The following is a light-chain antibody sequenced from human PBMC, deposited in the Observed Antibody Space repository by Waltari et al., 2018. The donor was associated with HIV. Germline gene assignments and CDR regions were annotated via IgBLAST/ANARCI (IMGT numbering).Light chain of an antibody. V-gene: IGKV1-39*01. CDR1: QSIRNY. Sequence: DIQMTKSPSSLSASVGDSVTITCRASQSIRNYLNWYLQRPGKAPNLLIYAASSLQSGVPSRFIASGFGTDFTRTISSLQPEDFATYYCQQSYSTPRTFGQGTKVDIK. CDR3: QQSYSTPRT. J-gene: IGKJ1*01. CDR2: AAS.